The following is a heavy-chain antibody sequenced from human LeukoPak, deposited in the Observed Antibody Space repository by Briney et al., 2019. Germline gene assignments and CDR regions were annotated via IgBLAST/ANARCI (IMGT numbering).Heavy chain of an antibody. V-gene: IGHV4-61*02. CDR3: AGVLVLGGGYFDY. CDR2: IYTSGST. CDR1: GGSISSGSYY. Sequence: SETLSLTCTVSGGSISSGSYYWSWIRQPAGRGLEWIGRIYTSGSTNYNPSLKSRVTISVDTSKNQFSLKLSSVTAADTAVYYCAGVLVLGGGYFDYWGQGTLVTVSS. J-gene: IGHJ4*02. D-gene: IGHD3-16*01.